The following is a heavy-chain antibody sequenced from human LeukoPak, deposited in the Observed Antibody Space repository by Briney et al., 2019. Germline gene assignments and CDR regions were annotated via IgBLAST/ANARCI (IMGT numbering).Heavy chain of an antibody. D-gene: IGHD1-26*01. CDR1: GFTLSSYG. CDR3: AKDLGC. V-gene: IGHV3-30*18. Sequence: GGSLRLSCAASGFTLSSYGMHWVRQAPGKGLEWVAVISYDGSNKYYADSVKGRFTISRDNSKNTLYLQMNSLRAEDTAVYYCAKDLGCWGQGTLVTVSS. J-gene: IGHJ4*02. CDR2: ISYDGSNK.